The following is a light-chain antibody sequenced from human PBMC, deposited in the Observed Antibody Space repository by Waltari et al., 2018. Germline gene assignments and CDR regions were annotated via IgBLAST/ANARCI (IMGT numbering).Light chain of an antibody. V-gene: IGLV2-8*01. CDR2: EVS. J-gene: IGLJ2*01. CDR3: SSYGGRNNLI. CDR1: SSDIGDYNF. Sequence: QSALTQPPSASGSPGQSVTISCPGTSSDIGDYNFVSRYQQHPGKAPKLMIYEVSKRPSGIPDRFSGSKSGYTASLTVSGLQAEDEAEYYCSSYGGRNNLIFGGGTKLTVL.